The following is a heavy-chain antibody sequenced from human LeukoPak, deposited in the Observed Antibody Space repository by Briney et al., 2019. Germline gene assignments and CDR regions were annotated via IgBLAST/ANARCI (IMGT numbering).Heavy chain of an antibody. Sequence: GESLKISCKGSGCSFTSYWIGWVRQMPGKGLEWMGIIYPGDSDTRYSPSFQGQVTISADKSISTAYLQWSSLKASDTAMYYCARLRYDFWSGYYDPYYYYYMDVWGKGTTVTVSS. D-gene: IGHD3-3*01. CDR1: GCSFTSYW. CDR2: IYPGDSDT. V-gene: IGHV5-51*01. J-gene: IGHJ6*03. CDR3: ARLRYDFWSGYYDPYYYYYMDV.